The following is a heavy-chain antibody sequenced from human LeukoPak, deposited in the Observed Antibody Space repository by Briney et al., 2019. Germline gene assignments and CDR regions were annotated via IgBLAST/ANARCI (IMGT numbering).Heavy chain of an antibody. CDR1: GFTFSSYV. D-gene: IGHD6-19*01. V-gene: IGHV3-13*04. CDR2: LYTGGDT. J-gene: IGHJ4*02. CDR3: AGGHMFTSGGFES. Sequence: GGSLSPSCAASGFTFSSYVLHWVRQATGKGLEWVSVLYTGGDTFYADSVKGRFTISRDNFKNTVSLQMNSLRPDDTALYFCAGGHMFTSGGFESWGQGALITVSS.